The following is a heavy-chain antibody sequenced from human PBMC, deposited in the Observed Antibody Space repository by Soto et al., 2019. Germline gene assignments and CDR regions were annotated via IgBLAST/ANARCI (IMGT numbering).Heavy chain of an antibody. Sequence: ASVKVSCKASGYTFTSYGISWVRQAPGQGLEWMGWISAYNGNTNYAQKLQGRVTMTTDTSTSTAYMELRSLRSDDTAVYYCARSGNYYDSSSYYYGYYYGMDVWGQGTTVTVSS. CDR3: ARSGNYYDSSSYYYGYYYGMDV. J-gene: IGHJ6*02. CDR2: ISAYNGNT. CDR1: GYTFTSYG. V-gene: IGHV1-18*01. D-gene: IGHD3-22*01.